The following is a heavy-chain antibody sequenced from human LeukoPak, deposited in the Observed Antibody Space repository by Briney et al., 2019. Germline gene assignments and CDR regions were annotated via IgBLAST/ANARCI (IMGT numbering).Heavy chain of an antibody. CDR1: GGTFSSYA. J-gene: IGHJ3*02. Sequence: GSSVKVSCKASGGTFSSYAISWVRQAPGQGLEWMGRIIPILGIANYAQKFQGRVTITADKSTSTAYMELSSLRSEDTAVYYCAREGVAGTGNAFDIWGQGTMVTVSS. CDR3: AREGVAGTGNAFDI. CDR2: IIPILGIA. D-gene: IGHD6-19*01. V-gene: IGHV1-69*04.